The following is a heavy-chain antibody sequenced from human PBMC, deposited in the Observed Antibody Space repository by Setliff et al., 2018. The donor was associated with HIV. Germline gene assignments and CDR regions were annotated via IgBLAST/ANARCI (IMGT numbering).Heavy chain of an antibody. D-gene: IGHD1-1*01. V-gene: IGHV1-2*02. J-gene: IGHJ4*02. CDR1: GYTFTDYF. CDR2: ISPHNGDR. CDR3: ARQLSNSLDH. Sequence: ASVKFSCKASGYTFTDYFIHWVRQAPGQGLEWMGWISPHNGDRKIPQRSRGRVTMTRDTSISTVYMELSGLTSDDTAVYFCARQLSNSLDHWGQGTPVTVSS.